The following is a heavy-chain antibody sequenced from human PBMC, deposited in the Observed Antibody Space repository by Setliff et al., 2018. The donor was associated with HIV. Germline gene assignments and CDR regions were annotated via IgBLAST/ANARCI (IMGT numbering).Heavy chain of an antibody. CDR1: GGSISSYY. CDR2: IYYSGST. J-gene: IGHJ5*02. D-gene: IGHD3-16*01. V-gene: IGHV4-59*01. Sequence: KPSETLSLTCTVSGGSISSYYWSWFRQPPGKGLEWIGYIYYSGSTNYNPSLKSRVTISVDTSKNQFSLKLSSVTAADTAVYYCARDIRGSNNWFDPWGQGTLVTVSS. CDR3: ARDIRGSNNWFDP.